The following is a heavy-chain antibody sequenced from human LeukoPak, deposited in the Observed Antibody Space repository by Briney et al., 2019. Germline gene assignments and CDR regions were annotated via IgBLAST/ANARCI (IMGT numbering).Heavy chain of an antibody. CDR2: IYPGDSDT. CDR1: GYSFTNYW. V-gene: IGHV5-51*01. CDR3: ARPARLPARPRSYYYYMDV. Sequence: GESLKISCKGSGYSFTNYWIGWVRQMPGKGLEWVGIIYPGDSDTRYSPSFQGQVTISADKSISPAYLQWSSLKASDTAMYYCARPARLPARPRSYYYYMDVWGTGTTVTVSS. D-gene: IGHD6-6*01. J-gene: IGHJ6*03.